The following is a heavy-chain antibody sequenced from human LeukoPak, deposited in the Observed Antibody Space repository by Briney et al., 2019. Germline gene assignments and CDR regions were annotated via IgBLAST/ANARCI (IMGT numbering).Heavy chain of an antibody. J-gene: IGHJ4*02. CDR2: IYYSGST. D-gene: IGHD3-22*01. Sequence: PSETLSLTCTVSGGSISSSSYYWGWIRQPPGKGLEWIGYIYYSGSTNYNPSLKSRVTISVDTSKNQFSLKLSSVTAADTAVYYCARSLGRVGYYHQYYFDYWGQGTLVTVSS. CDR1: GGSISSSSYY. CDR3: ARSLGRVGYYHQYYFDY. V-gene: IGHV4-61*05.